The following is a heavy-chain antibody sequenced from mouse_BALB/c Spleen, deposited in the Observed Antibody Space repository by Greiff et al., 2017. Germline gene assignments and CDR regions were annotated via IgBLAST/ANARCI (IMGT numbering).Heavy chain of an antibody. J-gene: IGHJ4*01. CDR2: ILPGSGST. Sequence: QVQLKQSGAELMKPGASVKISCKATGYTFSSYWIEWVKQRPGHGLEWIGEILPGSGSTNYNEKFKGKATFTADTSSNTAYMQLSSLTSEDSAVYYCARFPSPYAMDYWGQGTSVTVSS. CDR1: GYTFSSYW. V-gene: IGHV1-9*01. CDR3: ARFPSPYAMDY.